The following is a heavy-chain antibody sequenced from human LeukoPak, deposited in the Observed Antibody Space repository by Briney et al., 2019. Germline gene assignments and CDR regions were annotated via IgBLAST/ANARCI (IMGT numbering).Heavy chain of an antibody. CDR1: GGSISSYY. V-gene: IGHV4-59*01. Sequence: SETLSLTCTVSGGSISSYYWSWIRQPPGKGLEWIGYIYYSGSTNYNPSLKSRVTISVDTSKNEFSLKLSSVTAADTAVYYCARDRSGYGDYVDYWGQGTLVTVSS. CDR2: IYYSGST. J-gene: IGHJ4*02. CDR3: ARDRSGYGDYVDY. D-gene: IGHD4-17*01.